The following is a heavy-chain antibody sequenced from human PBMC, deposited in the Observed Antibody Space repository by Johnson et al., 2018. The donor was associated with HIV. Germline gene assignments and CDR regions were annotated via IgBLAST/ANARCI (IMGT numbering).Heavy chain of an antibody. CDR3: ARGGVVHDAFDM. V-gene: IGHV3-30*04. D-gene: IGHD2-2*01. CDR1: GFTFSSYT. Sequence: QVQLVESGGGVVQPGRSLRLSCAASGFTFSSYTMHWVRQAPGKGLEWVAVISYDGQNKDYADPVKGRFTLSRDNSKNTLYLQLSSLRTEDTAVFYCARGGVVHDAFDMWGQGKWSPSLQ. CDR2: ISYDGQNK. J-gene: IGHJ3*02.